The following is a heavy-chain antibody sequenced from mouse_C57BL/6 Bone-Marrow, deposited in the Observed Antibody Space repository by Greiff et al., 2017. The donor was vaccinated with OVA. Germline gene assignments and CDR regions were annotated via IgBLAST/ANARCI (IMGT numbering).Heavy chain of an antibody. CDR3: AREGSYDYFAY. D-gene: IGHD2-4*01. J-gene: IGHJ3*01. V-gene: IGHV1-19*01. Sequence: EVQLQQSGPVLVKPGASVKMSCKASGYTFTDYYMNWVKQSHGKSLEWIGVINPYNGGTSYNQKFKGKATLTVDKSSSTAYMELNSLTSEDSAVYYCAREGSYDYFAYWGQGTLVTVSA. CDR2: INPYNGGT. CDR1: GYTFTDYY.